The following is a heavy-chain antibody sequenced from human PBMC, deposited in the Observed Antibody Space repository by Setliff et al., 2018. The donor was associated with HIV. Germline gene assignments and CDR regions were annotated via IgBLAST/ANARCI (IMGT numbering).Heavy chain of an antibody. V-gene: IGHV3-66*02. CDR1: GFIFSSYA. CDR3: ARSGYDYAYYFDY. CDR2: IYTGGST. D-gene: IGHD5-12*01. J-gene: IGHJ4*02. Sequence: GGSLRLSCAASGFIFSSYAMHWVRQAPGKGLEWVSIIYTGGSTYYADSVKGRFTISRDNSKNTLYLQMNSLRAEDTAVYYCARSGYDYAYYFDYWGQGTLVTVSS.